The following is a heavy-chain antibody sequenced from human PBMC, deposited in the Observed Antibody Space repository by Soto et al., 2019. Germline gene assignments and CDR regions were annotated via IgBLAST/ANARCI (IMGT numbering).Heavy chain of an antibody. CDR2: ISGSGDYT. CDR3: AKDSRSDTQGWFDT. J-gene: IGHJ5*02. D-gene: IGHD2-15*01. CDR1: GFTFSSYA. Sequence: EVQLLESGGGLVQPGESLRLSCAASGFTFSSYAMTWVRQAPGKGLEWVSSISGSGDYTYFADSVKGRFTISRDNSKATMYRQMRSLRVEDTAIYYCAKDSRSDTQGWFDTWAQGTLVTVSS. V-gene: IGHV3-23*01.